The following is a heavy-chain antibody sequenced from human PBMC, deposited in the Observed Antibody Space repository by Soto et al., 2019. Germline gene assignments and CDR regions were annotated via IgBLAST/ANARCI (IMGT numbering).Heavy chain of an antibody. J-gene: IGHJ5*02. CDR1: GFTFSSYA. Sequence: EVQLLESGGGLVQPGGSLRLSWAASGFTFSSYAMSWVRQAPGKGLEWVSAISGSGGSTYYADSVKGRFTISRDNSKNTLYLQMNSLRAEDTAVYYCAKDKYCSSTSCRPGWFDPWGQGTLVTVSS. CDR2: ISGSGGST. CDR3: AKDKYCSSTSCRPGWFDP. D-gene: IGHD2-2*01. V-gene: IGHV3-23*01.